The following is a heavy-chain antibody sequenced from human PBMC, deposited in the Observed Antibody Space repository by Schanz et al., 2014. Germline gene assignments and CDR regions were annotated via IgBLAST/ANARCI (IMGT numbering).Heavy chain of an antibody. CDR1: GFPFNEYG. V-gene: IGHV3-9*01. Sequence: EVQLVESGGGLVQPGRSLRLSCAASGFPFNEYGMLWVRQAPGKGLEWVSSIRWNSGSIDYADSVKGRFTISRDNAKNSLYLQMNSLRAEDTALYYCAKDGIMVQGVIWERYFDSWGQGTLVTVSS. CDR3: AKDGIMVQGVIWERYFDS. J-gene: IGHJ4*02. D-gene: IGHD3-10*01. CDR2: IRWNSGSI.